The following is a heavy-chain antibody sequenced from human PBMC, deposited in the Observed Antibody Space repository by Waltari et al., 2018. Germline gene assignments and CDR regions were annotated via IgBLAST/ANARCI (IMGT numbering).Heavy chain of an antibody. D-gene: IGHD5-12*01. Sequence: EVQLVESGGGLVHPGRSLRLSCAASGFTFDKYAMQWVRQAPGKGLEWVSGISWNSGSIGYADSVKGRVTISRDNAKNSLNLQMNSLRAEDTAFYYCAKDMGIVATMVDSWGQGTLVTVSS. V-gene: IGHV3-9*01. CDR2: ISWNSGSI. J-gene: IGHJ4*02. CDR3: AKDMGIVATMVDS. CDR1: GFTFDKYA.